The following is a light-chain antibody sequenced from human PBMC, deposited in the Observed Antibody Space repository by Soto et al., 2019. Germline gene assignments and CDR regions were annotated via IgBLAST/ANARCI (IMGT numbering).Light chain of an antibody. V-gene: IGKV3-20*01. J-gene: IGKJ3*01. Sequence: EVVLTQSPATLSLSPGERATLSCRANQSVSANYLAWYRQKPGQAPRLLIYGASSRATGIPDRFSGSGSGTDFTLTISRLEPEDFAVFYCHQYGSSPFTFGPGTKVDIK. CDR1: QSVSANY. CDR2: GAS. CDR3: HQYGSSPFT.